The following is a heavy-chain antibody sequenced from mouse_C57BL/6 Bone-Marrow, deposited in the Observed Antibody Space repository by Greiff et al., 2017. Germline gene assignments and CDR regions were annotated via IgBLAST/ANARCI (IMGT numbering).Heavy chain of an antibody. CDR3: PEGPAAEYCAGDYGNYGGFAY. CDR2: GQGLEWIG. D-gene: IGHD2-1*01. Sequence: VQLQQSGPELARPWASVKISCQAFYTFSRRVHFAIRDTNYWMQWVKQRPGQGLEWIGAIYPGNGDTSYNQKFKGTATFTAANSSSTASMTLSCLTPEGPAAEYCAGDYGNYGGFAYWGQGTLVTVSA. J-gene: IGHJ3*01. CDR1: YTFSRRVH. V-gene: IGHV1-87*01.